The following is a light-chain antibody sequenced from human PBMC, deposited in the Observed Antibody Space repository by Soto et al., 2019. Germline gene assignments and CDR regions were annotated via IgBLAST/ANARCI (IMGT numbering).Light chain of an antibody. V-gene: IGKV3-15*01. CDR2: GAS. CDR3: QQYNFWPALT. CDR1: QSVSSK. J-gene: IGKJ4*01. Sequence: VMTQSPDTLSVSAGERVTLFCRASQSVSSKVAWYQQKPGQSPRLLIYGASTRATGIPDRFSGSGSETEFTLTISSLQSEDLAVYYCQQYNFWPALTFGGGTKVEIK.